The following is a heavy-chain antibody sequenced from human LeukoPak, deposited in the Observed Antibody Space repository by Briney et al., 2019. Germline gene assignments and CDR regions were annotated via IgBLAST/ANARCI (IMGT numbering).Heavy chain of an antibody. Sequence: PSETLSLTCTVSGGSISSYYWSWIRQPPGKGLEWIGYIYYSGSTNYNPSLKSRVTISVDTSKNQFSLKVSSVTAADTAVYYCARTRLLWFGESPSAYNWFDPWGQGTLVTVSS. J-gene: IGHJ5*02. CDR2: IYYSGST. CDR1: GGSISSYY. V-gene: IGHV4-59*08. D-gene: IGHD3-10*01. CDR3: ARTRLLWFGESPSAYNWFDP.